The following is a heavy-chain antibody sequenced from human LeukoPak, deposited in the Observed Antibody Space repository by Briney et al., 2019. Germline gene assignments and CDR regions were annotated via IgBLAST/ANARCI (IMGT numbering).Heavy chain of an antibody. J-gene: IGHJ4*02. CDR3: ARNLNYYDSSAYDY. CDR2: IYSGGST. D-gene: IGHD3-22*01. Sequence: GGSLRLSCAASGFTVSSNYMSWVRQAPGKGLKWVSIIYSGGSTYYTDSVKGRFTISRDSSKNTLYLQMNSLRAEDTAVYYCARNLNYYDSSAYDYWGQGTLVTVSS. V-gene: IGHV3-53*01. CDR1: GFTVSSNY.